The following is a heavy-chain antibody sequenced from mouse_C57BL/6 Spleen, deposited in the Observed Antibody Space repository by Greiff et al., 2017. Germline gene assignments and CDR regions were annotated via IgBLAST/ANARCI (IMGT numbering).Heavy chain of an antibody. CDR1: GYTFTDYE. V-gene: IGHV1-15*01. J-gene: IGHJ2*01. D-gene: IGHD1-1*01. CDR3: TRRGHYYYGSSYGY. Sequence: VKLMESGAELVRPGASVTLSCKASGYTFTDYEMHWVKQTPVHGLEWIGAIDPETGGTAYNQKFKGKAILTADKSSSTAYMELRSLTSEDSAVYYCTRRGHYYYGSSYGYWGQGTTLTVSS. CDR2: IDPETGGT.